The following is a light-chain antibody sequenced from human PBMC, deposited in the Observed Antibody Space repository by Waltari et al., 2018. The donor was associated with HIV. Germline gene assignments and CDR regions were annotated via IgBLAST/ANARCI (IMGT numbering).Light chain of an antibody. CDR1: RSNIGGNT. CDR3: ASRDDSLNGPV. J-gene: IGLJ2*01. CDR2: SNH. V-gene: IGLV1-44*01. Sequence: QSVLTQPPSASGTPGQMVTISCSGSRSNIGGNTVTWYQHLPETAPKLLIYSNHQRPSGVPDRFSGSKSGTSASLAISGLQSEDEADYYCASRDDSLNGPVFGRGTKLTVL.